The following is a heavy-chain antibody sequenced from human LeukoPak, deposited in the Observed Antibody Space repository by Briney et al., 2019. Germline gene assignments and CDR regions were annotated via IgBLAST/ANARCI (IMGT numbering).Heavy chain of an antibody. CDR2: IYYSGST. CDR1: GGSISSSCYY. Sequence: SETLSLTCTVSGGSISSSCYYWGWIRQPPGKGLEWIGSIYYSGSTYYNPSLKSRVTISVDTSKNQFSLKLSSVTAADTAVYYCARPGNDYVWGSPYYFDYWGQGTLVTVSS. D-gene: IGHD3-16*01. CDR3: ARPGNDYVWGSPYYFDY. J-gene: IGHJ4*02. V-gene: IGHV4-39*01.